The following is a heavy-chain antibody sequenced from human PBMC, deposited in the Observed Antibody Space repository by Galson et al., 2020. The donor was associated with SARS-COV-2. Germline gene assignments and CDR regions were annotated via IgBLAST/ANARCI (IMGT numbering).Heavy chain of an antibody. Sequence: GGSLRLSCAASGFTFSNAWMSWVRQAPGKGLEWVGRIKSKTDGGTTDYAAPVKGRFTISRDDSKNTLYLQMNSLKTEDTAVYYCTTGPRWLQFEYYFDYWGQGTLVTVSS. D-gene: IGHD5-12*01. CDR2: IKSKTDGGTT. V-gene: IGHV3-15*01. J-gene: IGHJ4*02. CDR1: GFTFSNAW. CDR3: TTGPRWLQFEYYFDY.